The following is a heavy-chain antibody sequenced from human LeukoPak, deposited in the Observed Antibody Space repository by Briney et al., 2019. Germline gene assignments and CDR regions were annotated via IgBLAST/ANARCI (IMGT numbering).Heavy chain of an antibody. J-gene: IGHJ4*02. CDR1: GYTFTSYG. Sequence: KVSCKASGYTFTSYGISWVRQAPGQGLEWMGIIDPGDSDTRYSPSFQGQVTISADKSISTAYLQWTSLKASDTAIYYCARRLPREYYLDYWGQGTLVTVSS. V-gene: IGHV5-51*01. CDR3: ARRLPREYYLDY. D-gene: IGHD3-10*01. CDR2: IDPGDSDT.